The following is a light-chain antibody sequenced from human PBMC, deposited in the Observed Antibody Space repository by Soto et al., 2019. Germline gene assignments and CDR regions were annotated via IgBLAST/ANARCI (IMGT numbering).Light chain of an antibody. CDR3: QAWDSSTYS. Sequence: SYALTQPPSVSVSPGQTASITCSGDKLGDKYACWYQQKPGQSPVLVIYQDSKRPSGIPERFSGSNSGNTATLTISGTQAMDEADYYCQAWDSSTYSFGTGTKV. CDR1: KLGDKY. CDR2: QDS. J-gene: IGLJ1*01. V-gene: IGLV3-1*01.